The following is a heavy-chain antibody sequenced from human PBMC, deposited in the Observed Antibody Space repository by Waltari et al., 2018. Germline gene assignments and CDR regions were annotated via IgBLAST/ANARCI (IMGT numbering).Heavy chain of an antibody. J-gene: IGHJ6*02. D-gene: IGHD3-16*01. CDR2: FYYDGST. Sequence: VQLQESGPEVVKPFQTLSLTCPVTDDSMTNGGYYWSWIRQLPGRGLEWVGYFYYDGSTYYDPSLKSRVSISADTSKTEFSLKLTSVTAADTGTYYCARIAHWDYYYAMDAWGQGTAVTVSS. CDR1: DDSMTNGGYY. V-gene: IGHV4-31*03. CDR3: ARIAHWDYYYAMDA.